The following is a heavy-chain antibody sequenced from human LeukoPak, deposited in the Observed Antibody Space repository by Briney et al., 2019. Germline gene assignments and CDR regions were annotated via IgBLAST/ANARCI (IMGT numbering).Heavy chain of an antibody. Sequence: GGSLRLSCAASGFNFSGSAMHWVRQVSGKGLEWVGRIRSKVNMYATAYAASVKGRFTISRDDSKKMAYLQMNSLKTEDTAMYYCTNNYAGGVGYWGQGTLVTVSS. CDR1: GFNFSGSA. D-gene: IGHD1-1*01. J-gene: IGHJ4*02. CDR3: TNNYAGGVGY. V-gene: IGHV3-73*01. CDR2: IRSKVNMYAT.